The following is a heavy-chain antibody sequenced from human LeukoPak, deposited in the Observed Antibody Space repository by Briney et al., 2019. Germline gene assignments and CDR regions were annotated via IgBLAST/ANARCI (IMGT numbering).Heavy chain of an antibody. Sequence: PGGSLRLSCAASGFTFSSYSMNWVRQAPGKGLEWVSSISSSSSYIYYADPVKGRFTISRDNAKNSLYLQMNSLRAEDTAVYYCARDTSGLIDYWGQGTLVTVSS. CDR1: GFTFSSYS. J-gene: IGHJ4*02. V-gene: IGHV3-21*01. CDR2: ISSSSSYI. CDR3: ARDTSGLIDY. D-gene: IGHD6-19*01.